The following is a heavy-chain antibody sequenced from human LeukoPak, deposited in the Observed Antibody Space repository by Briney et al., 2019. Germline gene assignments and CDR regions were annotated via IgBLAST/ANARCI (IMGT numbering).Heavy chain of an antibody. CDR1: GFTISRSW. V-gene: IGHV3-7*01. J-gene: IGHJ4*02. CDR2: MNQDGSEK. Sequence: GGSLRLSCAASGFTISRSWMSWVRQAPGKGLEWVANMNQDGSEKNYVDSVKGRFTISRDNGKNSLYLQMNSLRAEDTAVYYCAREGFLDYWGQGTLVTVSS. D-gene: IGHD3-3*01. CDR3: AREGFLDY.